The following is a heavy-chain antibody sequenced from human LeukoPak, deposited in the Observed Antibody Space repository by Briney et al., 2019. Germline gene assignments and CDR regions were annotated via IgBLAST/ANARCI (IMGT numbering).Heavy chain of an antibody. D-gene: IGHD2-15*01. CDR1: GGSISSSGYY. J-gene: IGHJ3*02. V-gene: IGHV4-39*02. CDR2: MYYSEST. Sequence: SETLSLTCTVSGGSISSSGYYWGWIRQPPGKGLEWIGSMYYSESTYYNPSLKSRVTISVDTSKNHFSLKLSSVTAADTAVYYCAREIYCSGGSCSLDAFDIWGQGTMVTVSS. CDR3: AREIYCSGGSCSLDAFDI.